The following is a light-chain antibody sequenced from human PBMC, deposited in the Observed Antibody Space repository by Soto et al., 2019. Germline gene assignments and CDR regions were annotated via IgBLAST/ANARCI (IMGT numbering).Light chain of an antibody. Sequence: QSALTQPASVSGSPGQSITLSCTGTSSDVGGYNYVSWYQQHPGKAPKLMLYEVSNRPSGVSFRFSGSKSGNTASLTISGLQAEDEADYYCSSYTRSSTYVFGTGTKSPS. CDR3: SSYTRSSTYV. V-gene: IGLV2-14*01. CDR2: EVS. J-gene: IGLJ1*01. CDR1: SSDVGGYNY.